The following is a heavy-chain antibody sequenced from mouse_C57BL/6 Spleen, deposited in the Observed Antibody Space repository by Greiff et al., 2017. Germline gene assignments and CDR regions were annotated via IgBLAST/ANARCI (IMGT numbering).Heavy chain of an antibody. Sequence: EVPGVESGGGLVKPGGSLKLSCAASGFTFSDYGMHWVRQAPEKGLEWVAYISSGSSTIYYAATVKGRFTISRDTAKNTLFLQMTSLRSEDTAMYYGARENWEKGDAIDDCGEGTSVTVSS. V-gene: IGHV5-17*01. CDR2: ISSGSSTI. CDR1: GFTFSDYG. D-gene: IGHD4-1*01. CDR3: ARENWEKGDAIDD. J-gene: IGHJ4*01.